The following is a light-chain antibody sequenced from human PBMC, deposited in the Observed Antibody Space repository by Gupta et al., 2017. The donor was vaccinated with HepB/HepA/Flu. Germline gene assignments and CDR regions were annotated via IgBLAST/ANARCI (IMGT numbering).Light chain of an antibody. Sequence: IQLPQSPSSLSAPLGDRVTITCRASQGIRNDLGWFQQKPGKAPKRLIYAASNLQGGVPSRFSGSGSGTKFILTINSLQPEDFATYYCLQYSAFPLTFGQGTKVEIK. V-gene: IGKV1-17*01. CDR1: QGIRND. CDR3: LQYSAFPLT. J-gene: IGKJ1*01. CDR2: AAS.